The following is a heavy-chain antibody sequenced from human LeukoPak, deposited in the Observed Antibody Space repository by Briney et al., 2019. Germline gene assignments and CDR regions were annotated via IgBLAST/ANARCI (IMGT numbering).Heavy chain of an antibody. CDR3: ARVCCTNGVYDY. CDR1: GYTFTSYG. D-gene: IGHD2-8*01. V-gene: IGHV1-18*01. J-gene: IGHJ4*02. CDR2: ISAYSGNT. Sequence: ASVKVSCKASGYTFTSYGISWVRQAPGQGLEWMGWISAYSGNTNYAQKLQGRVTMTTDTSTSTAYMELRSLRSDDTAVYYCARVCCTNGVYDYWGQGTLVTVSS.